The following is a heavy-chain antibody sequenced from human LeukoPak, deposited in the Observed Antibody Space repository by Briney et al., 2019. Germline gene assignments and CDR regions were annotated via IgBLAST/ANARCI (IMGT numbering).Heavy chain of an antibody. Sequence: PSETLSLTCTVSGRSISSRSYYWGWIRQPPGKGLEWIGSFYYSGSTYYNPSLKSRVTISVDTSKNQFSLKLRSVTATDTTMYYCARRREAVAGTGTFDIWGQGTMVTVFS. V-gene: IGHV4-39*01. CDR1: GRSISSRSYY. D-gene: IGHD6-19*01. J-gene: IGHJ3*02. CDR3: ARRREAVAGTGTFDI. CDR2: FYYSGST.